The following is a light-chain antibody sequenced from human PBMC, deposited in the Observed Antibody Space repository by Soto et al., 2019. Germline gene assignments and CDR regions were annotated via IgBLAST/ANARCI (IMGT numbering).Light chain of an antibody. CDR3: QQYFSSELT. Sequence: VVLTQSPGTLSLSPGQRAALCCRASQVLSSNYLAWYQQRPGQAPRLLIYDVFSRATGIPDRFSGSGSGSDFTLTISRLEPEDSGVYYCQQYFSSELTFGGGTKVELK. CDR2: DVF. CDR1: QVLSSNY. J-gene: IGKJ4*01. V-gene: IGKV3-20*01.